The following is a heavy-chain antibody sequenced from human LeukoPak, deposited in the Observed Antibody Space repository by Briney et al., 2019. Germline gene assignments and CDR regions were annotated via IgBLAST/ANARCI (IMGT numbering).Heavy chain of an antibody. CDR3: ARPTEMATIRDAFDI. Sequence: GGSLRLSCVASGFNFSTYWMHWVRQAPGKGLVWVSRISINGSSTAYADSVKGRFTISRDNAKNTLYLQMNSLRAEDTAVYYCARPTEMATIRDAFDIWGQGTMVTVYS. CDR1: GFNFSTYW. D-gene: IGHD5-24*01. V-gene: IGHV3-74*01. J-gene: IGHJ3*02. CDR2: ISINGSST.